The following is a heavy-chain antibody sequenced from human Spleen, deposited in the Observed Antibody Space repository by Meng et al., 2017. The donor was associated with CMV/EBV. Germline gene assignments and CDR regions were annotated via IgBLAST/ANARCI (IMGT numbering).Heavy chain of an antibody. Sequence: GGSLRLSCAASEFNLTSYSMNWVRQAPGKGLEWVSYIGSSSTTIYYADSVRGRFTIYRDNSKNTLYLQMNSLRAEDTAVYYCARDCSGGSCYSTWGQGTTVTVSS. J-gene: IGHJ6*02. D-gene: IGHD2-15*01. CDR2: IGSSSTTI. V-gene: IGHV3-48*01. CDR1: EFNLTSYS. CDR3: ARDCSGGSCYST.